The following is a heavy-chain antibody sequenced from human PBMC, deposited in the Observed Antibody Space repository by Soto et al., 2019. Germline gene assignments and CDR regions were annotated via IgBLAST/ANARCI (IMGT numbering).Heavy chain of an antibody. V-gene: IGHV1-24*01. CDR1: GYTLTELS. CDR2: FDPEDGET. J-gene: IGHJ6*02. D-gene: IGHD3-22*01. CDR3: ATDPGIVVVFTASHYTGISV. Sequence: ASVKVSCKVSGYTLTELSMHWVRQAPGKGLEWMGGFDPEDGETIYAQKFQGRVTMTEDTSTDTAYMELSSLRSEDTAVYYCATDPGIVVVFTASHYTGISVWGQGATLPVSS.